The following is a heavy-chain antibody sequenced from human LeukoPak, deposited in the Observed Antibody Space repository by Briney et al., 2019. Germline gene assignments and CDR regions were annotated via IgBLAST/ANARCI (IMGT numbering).Heavy chain of an antibody. D-gene: IGHD2-2*01. Sequence: SSETLSLTCTVSGGSISGYYWGWIRQPPGKGLEWIGIIYYSGSTYYNPSLKSRLTISVDTSKNQFSLKLSSVTATDTAVYYCARRGYCSSTSCYEYWFDPWGQGTLVTVSS. J-gene: IGHJ5*02. CDR3: ARRGYCSSTSCYEYWFDP. CDR1: GGSISGYY. CDR2: IYYSGST. V-gene: IGHV4-39*01.